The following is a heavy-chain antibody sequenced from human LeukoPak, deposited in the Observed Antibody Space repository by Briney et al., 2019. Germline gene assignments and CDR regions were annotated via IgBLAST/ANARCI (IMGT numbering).Heavy chain of an antibody. CDR3: ARVSGWYTFDY. Sequence: GESLRLSCAASGFTFSSYWMSWVRQAPGKGLEWVSVIYAGGSTYYADSVKGRFIISRDNSKNTLYLQMNSLRAEDTAVYYCARVSGWYTFDYWGQGTLVTVSS. D-gene: IGHD6-19*01. CDR1: GFTFSSYW. J-gene: IGHJ4*02. CDR2: IYAGGST. V-gene: IGHV3-53*01.